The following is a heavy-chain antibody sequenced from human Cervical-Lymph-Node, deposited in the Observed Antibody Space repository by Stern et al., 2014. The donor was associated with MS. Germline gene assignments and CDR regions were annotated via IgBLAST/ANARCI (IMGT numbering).Heavy chain of an antibody. J-gene: IGHJ4*02. CDR1: TYVFSTFF. CDR2: IGPRAGHT. D-gene: IGHD1-14*01. Sequence: DQLVESGTEVKKPGASVKLSCRTTTYVFSTFFMHWVRQAPGQGLEWMGIIGPRAGHTRYAENFQGRVTMTRDTSTNTLYMELTSLTSEDTAVYYCVRADRQDFDSWGQGTLVTVSS. V-gene: IGHV1-46*03. CDR3: VRADRQDFDS.